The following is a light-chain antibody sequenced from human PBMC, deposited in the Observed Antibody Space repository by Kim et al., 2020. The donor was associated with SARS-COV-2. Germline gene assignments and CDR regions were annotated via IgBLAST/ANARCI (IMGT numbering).Light chain of an antibody. CDR1: RSNIGAGYD. CDR3: QSYDSSLSGSV. CDR2: GNS. Sequence: QRVNISCTGSRSNIGAGYDVHWYQQLPGTAPKLLSYGNSNRPSGVPDRFSGSKSGTSASLAITGLQAEDEADYYCQSYDSSLSGSVFGGGTQLTV. V-gene: IGLV1-40*01. J-gene: IGLJ3*02.